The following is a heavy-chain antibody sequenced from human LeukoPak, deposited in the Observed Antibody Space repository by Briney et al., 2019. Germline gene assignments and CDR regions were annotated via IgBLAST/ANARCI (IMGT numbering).Heavy chain of an antibody. CDR1: GYTFTSYG. CDR3: ARADRYYYDSSGPLGP. CDR2: ISAYNGNT. V-gene: IGHV1-18*01. D-gene: IGHD3-22*01. J-gene: IGHJ5*02. Sequence: GASVKVSCKASGYTFTSYGISWVRQAPGQGLEWMGWISAYNGNTNYAQKLQGRVTMTTDTSTSTAYMELSSLRSEDTAVYYCARADRYYYDSSGPLGPWGQGTLVTVSS.